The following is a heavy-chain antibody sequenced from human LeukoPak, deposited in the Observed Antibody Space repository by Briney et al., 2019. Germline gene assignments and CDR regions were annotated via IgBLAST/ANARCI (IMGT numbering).Heavy chain of an antibody. V-gene: IGHV3-23*01. J-gene: IGHJ4*02. CDR1: GFTFSSYA. D-gene: IGHD3-16*02. CDR3: AKLYYDYVWGSYRYYFFDD. Sequence: GGSLRLSCAASGFTFSSYAMSWVRQAPGKGLEWGSGLCGSGGTTYYAESVKGRFTISRDNSKNTLFLQINSLRAEDTALYYCAKLYYDYVWGSYRYYFFDDWGQGTPVTVSS. CDR2: LCGSGGTT.